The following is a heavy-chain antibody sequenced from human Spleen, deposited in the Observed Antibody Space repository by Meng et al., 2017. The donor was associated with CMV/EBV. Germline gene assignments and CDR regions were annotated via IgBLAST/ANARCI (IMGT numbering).Heavy chain of an antibody. CDR1: GYTFTGYY. CDR3: ARVEGGIAARPLGY. Sequence: SGYTFTGYYIHWVRQAPGQGLEWMGWINTKSGAINYAQKFERRVTMTEDTSISTLYMELSGLRSDDTAVYYCARVEGGIAARPLGYWGQGTLVTVSS. J-gene: IGHJ4*02. CDR2: INTKSGAI. D-gene: IGHD6-6*01. V-gene: IGHV1-2*02.